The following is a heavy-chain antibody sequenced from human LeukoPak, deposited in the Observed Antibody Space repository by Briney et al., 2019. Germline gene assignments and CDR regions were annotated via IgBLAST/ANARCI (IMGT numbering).Heavy chain of an antibody. CDR1: GGSISSSSYY. V-gene: IGHV4-39*01. CDR3: ASMTYSSAFDI. D-gene: IGHD2-15*01. J-gene: IGHJ3*02. CDR2: IYYSGST. Sequence: SETLSLTCTVSGGSISSSSYYWGWIRQPPGKGLEWIRSIYYSGSTYYNPSLKSRVTISVDTSKNQFSLKLSSVTAADTAVYYCASMTYSSAFDIWGQGTMVTVSS.